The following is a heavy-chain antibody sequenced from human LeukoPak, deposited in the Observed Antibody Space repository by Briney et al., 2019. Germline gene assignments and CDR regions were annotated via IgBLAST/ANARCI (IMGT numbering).Heavy chain of an antibody. D-gene: IGHD6-19*01. V-gene: IGHV1-2*02. CDR2: INPKSGGT. CDR3: ASSTVSSGFDY. CDR1: GYTFTGYY. J-gene: IGHJ4*02. Sequence: GASVKVSCKASGYTFTGYYMHWVRQAPGQGLEWMGWINPKSGGTNYAQKFQGRVTMTRDTSISTAYMELSRLRSDDTAVYYCASSTVSSGFDYWGQGTLVTVSS.